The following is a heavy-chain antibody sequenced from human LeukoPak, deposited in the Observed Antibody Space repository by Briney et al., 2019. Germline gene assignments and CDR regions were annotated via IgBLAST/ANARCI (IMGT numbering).Heavy chain of an antibody. CDR2: INPNSGDT. CDR1: GYTFTGYY. V-gene: IGHV1-2*07. Sequence: ASVKVSCKASGYTFTGYYMHWVRQAPGQGLEWMGWINPNSGDTNSAHKFQGRVTMTRDTSIGTAYMELSGLTSDDTAIYYCARLYSQELDLLLLIGYYDYWGQGTLVTVSS. CDR3: ARLYSQELDLLLLIGYYDY. J-gene: IGHJ4*02. D-gene: IGHD2-15*01.